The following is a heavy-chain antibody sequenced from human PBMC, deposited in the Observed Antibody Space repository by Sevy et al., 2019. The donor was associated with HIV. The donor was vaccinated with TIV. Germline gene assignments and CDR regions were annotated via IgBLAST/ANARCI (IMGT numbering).Heavy chain of an antibody. J-gene: IGHJ5*02. Sequence: SQTLSLTCAVYGGSFSGYYWSWIRQPPGKGLEWIGEINHSGSTNYNPSLKSRVTISVDTSKNQFSLKLSSVTAADTAVYYCARGHYYDSSGYGRGSSWFDPWGQGTLVTVSS. CDR2: INHSGST. D-gene: IGHD3-22*01. CDR3: ARGHYYDSSGYGRGSSWFDP. V-gene: IGHV4-34*01. CDR1: GGSFSGYY.